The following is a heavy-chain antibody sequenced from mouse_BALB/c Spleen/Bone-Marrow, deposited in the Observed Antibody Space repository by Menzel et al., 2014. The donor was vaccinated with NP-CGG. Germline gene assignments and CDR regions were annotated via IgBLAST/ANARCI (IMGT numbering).Heavy chain of an antibody. CDR3: ARGGIYYGSSSFAY. CDR1: GYTFTDYA. V-gene: IGHV1-67*01. J-gene: IGHJ3*01. CDR2: ISTYSGNT. Sequence: VHLVESGPELVRPGVSVKISCKGSGYTFTDYAIHWVKQSHAKSLEWIGVISTYSGNTNYNQKFKGKATMTVDKSSSTAYMELARLTSEDSAIYYCARGGIYYGSSSFAYWGQGTLVTVSA. D-gene: IGHD1-1*01.